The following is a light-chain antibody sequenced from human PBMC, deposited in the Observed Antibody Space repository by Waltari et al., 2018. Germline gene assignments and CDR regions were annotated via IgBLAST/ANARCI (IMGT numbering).Light chain of an antibody. V-gene: IGLV2-23*01. CDR1: XSAXXTYHX. CDR2: EAT. J-gene: IGLJ1*01. CDR3: CSYAGGTAYV. Sequence: SALTQPASVTGSPXXPSTXSCTGTXSAXXTYHXVSWYREYPGKAPKLIIYEATKRPSGVSDRFSASKSGNTASLTISGLQADDEADYSCCSYAGGTAYVFGTGTRVTVL.